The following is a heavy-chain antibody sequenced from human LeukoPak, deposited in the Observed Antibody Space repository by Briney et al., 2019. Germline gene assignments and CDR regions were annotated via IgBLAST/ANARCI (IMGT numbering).Heavy chain of an antibody. CDR2: ISGSGGSS. V-gene: IGHV3-23*01. D-gene: IGHD2-15*01. CDR1: GFTFSSYA. CDR3: AKFEVVAADFDY. Sequence: GGSLGLSCAASGFTFSSYAMSWVRQAPGKGLEWVSAISGSGGSSYYADSVKGRFTISRDNSKNTLYLQMNSLRAEDTAVYYCAKFEVVAADFDYWGQGTLVTVSS. J-gene: IGHJ4*02.